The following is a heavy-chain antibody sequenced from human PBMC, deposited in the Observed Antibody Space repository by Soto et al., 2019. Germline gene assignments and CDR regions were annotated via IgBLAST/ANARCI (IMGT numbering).Heavy chain of an antibody. Sequence: EVQLVESGGGLVKPGGSLRLSCAASGFTFSSYSMNWVRQAPGKGLEWVSSISSSSSYIYYADSVKGRFTISRDNAKNYLYLQMNSLRAEDTAVYYCARDHEYCSGGSCYPLIGWGQGTLVTVSS. CDR1: GFTFSSYS. J-gene: IGHJ4*02. CDR2: ISSSSSYI. V-gene: IGHV3-21*01. CDR3: ARDHEYCSGGSCYPLIG. D-gene: IGHD2-15*01.